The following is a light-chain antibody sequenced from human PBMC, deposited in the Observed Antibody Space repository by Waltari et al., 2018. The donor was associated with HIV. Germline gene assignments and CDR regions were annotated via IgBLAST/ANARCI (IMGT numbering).Light chain of an antibody. J-gene: IGKJ1*01. CDR3: QQYYSTWWT. CDR2: WAS. V-gene: IGKV4-1*01. CDR1: PSVLYRSSNKNY. Sequence: DIVMTQSPDSLAVSLGERATINCKSSPSVLYRSSNKNYLAWYQHKPGQPPKLLIYWASTRESGVPDRFSGSGSGTDFTLTISSLQAEDVAVYYCQQYYSTWWTFGQGTKVEIK.